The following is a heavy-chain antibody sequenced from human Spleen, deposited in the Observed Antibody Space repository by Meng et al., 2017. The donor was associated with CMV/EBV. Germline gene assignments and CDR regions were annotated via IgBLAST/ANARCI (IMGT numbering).Heavy chain of an antibody. D-gene: IGHD3-3*01. CDR1: GGSFSGYY. Sequence: GSLRLSCAVYGGSFSGYYWSWIRQPPGKGLEWIGEINHSGSTNYNPSLKSRVTISVDTSKNQFSLKLSSVTAADTAVYYCARVKYYDFWSGYYSRSHYYYYGMDVWGRGTTVTVSS. V-gene: IGHV4-34*01. CDR2: INHSGST. J-gene: IGHJ6*02. CDR3: ARVKYYDFWSGYYSRSHYYYYGMDV.